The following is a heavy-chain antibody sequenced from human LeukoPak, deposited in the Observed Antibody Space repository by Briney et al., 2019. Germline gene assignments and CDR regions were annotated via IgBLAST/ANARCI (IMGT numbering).Heavy chain of an antibody. V-gene: IGHV1-3*01. CDR2: INAGNGDT. CDR3: ARMGHPVVLPDY. D-gene: IGHD3-16*01. Sequence: ASVKVSCKASGYTFTSYAMHWVRQAPGQRLEWMGWINAGNGDTKYSQKFQGRVTITRDTSASTAYMELSSLRSEDTAVYYCARMGHPVVLPDYWGQGTLVTVSP. J-gene: IGHJ4*02. CDR1: GYTFTSYA.